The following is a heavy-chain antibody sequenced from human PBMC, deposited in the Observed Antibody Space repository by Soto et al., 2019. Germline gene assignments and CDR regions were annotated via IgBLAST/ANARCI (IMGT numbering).Heavy chain of an antibody. Sequence: QVQLVQSGAEVKKPGSSVKVSCKASGGTFSSYAISWVRQSPGQVLERMGGIIPIVGTTNYAQKLQGRVTITGDESTSAAYMELSSLRSEDTAVYYCARAVTAAVYYSGMDVWGQGTTVTVSS. CDR1: GGTFSSYA. CDR3: ARAVTAAVYYSGMDV. V-gene: IGHV1-69*12. D-gene: IGHD2-2*01. J-gene: IGHJ6*02. CDR2: IIPIVGTT.